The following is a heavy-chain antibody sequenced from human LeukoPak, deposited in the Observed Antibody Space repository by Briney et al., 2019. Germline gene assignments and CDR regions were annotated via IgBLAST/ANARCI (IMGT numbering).Heavy chain of an antibody. CDR3: ARRDDFWSGYSN. V-gene: IGHV4-59*05. Sequence: SETLSLTCTVSGGSISSYYWSWIRQPPGKGLEWIGSIYYSGSTYYNPSLKSRVTISVDTSKNQFSLKLSSVTAADTAVYYCARRDDFWSGYSNWGQGTLVTVSS. J-gene: IGHJ4*02. D-gene: IGHD3-3*01. CDR1: GGSISSYY. CDR2: IYYSGST.